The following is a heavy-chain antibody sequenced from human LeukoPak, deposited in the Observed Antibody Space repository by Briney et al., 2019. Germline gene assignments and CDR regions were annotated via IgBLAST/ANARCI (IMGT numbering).Heavy chain of an antibody. CDR2: IYSSGST. D-gene: IGHD3-10*01. CDR3: AREGPGRFGAPGPNVYSIDY. V-gene: IGHV4-59*01. Sequence: SETLSLTCTVSGGSISSYYWSWIRQPPGKRLEWIGCIYSSGSTNYNPSLKSRVTISVATSKNQFSLKLTSVTAADTAVYYCAREGPGRFGAPGPNVYSIDYWGQGTLVTVSS. CDR1: GGSISSYY. J-gene: IGHJ4*02.